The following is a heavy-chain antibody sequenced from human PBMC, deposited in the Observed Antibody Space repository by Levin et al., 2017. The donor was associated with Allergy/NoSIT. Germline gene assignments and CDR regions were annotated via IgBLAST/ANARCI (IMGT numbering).Heavy chain of an antibody. J-gene: IGHJ4*02. CDR3: ARNPAAGTIVDY. V-gene: IGHV3-21*01. D-gene: IGHD6-13*01. CDR2: ISSSSSYI. Sequence: GGSLRLSCAASGFTFSSYSMNWVRQAPGKGLEWVSSISSSSSYIYYADSVKGRFTISRDNAKNSLYLQMNSLRAEDTAVYYCARNPAAGTIVDYWGQGTLVTVSS. CDR1: GFTFSSYS.